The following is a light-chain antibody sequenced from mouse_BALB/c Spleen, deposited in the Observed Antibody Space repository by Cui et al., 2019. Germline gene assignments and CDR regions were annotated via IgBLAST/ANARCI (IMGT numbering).Light chain of an antibody. CDR3: QQWSGYTWT. CDR1: SSVSSSY. Sequence: ENVLTQSPAIMAASLGQKVTITCSASSSVSSSYLHWYQQKSGASPKPLIHRTSNLASGVPARFSGSGSGTSYSLTISSVEAEDDATYYCQQWSGYTWTFGGGTKLEIK. CDR2: RTS. V-gene: IGKV4-58*01. J-gene: IGKJ1*01.